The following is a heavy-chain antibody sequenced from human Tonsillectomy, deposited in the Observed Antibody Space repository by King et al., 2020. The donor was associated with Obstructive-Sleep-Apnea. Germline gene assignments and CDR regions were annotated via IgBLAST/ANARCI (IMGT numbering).Heavy chain of an antibody. J-gene: IGHJ4*02. V-gene: IGHV3-30*04. CDR2: MSYDENIE. CDR3: AREYGDYEIDY. CDR1: GFTFRTYD. D-gene: IGHD4-17*01. Sequence: VQLVESGGGVVQPGKSLRLSCATSGFTFRTYDMHWVRQAPGKGLEWVAMMSYDENIEYYADSVKGRFTISRDNSNNTLHLQMNSLRTDDTALYYCAREYGDYEIDYWGQGTLVTVSS.